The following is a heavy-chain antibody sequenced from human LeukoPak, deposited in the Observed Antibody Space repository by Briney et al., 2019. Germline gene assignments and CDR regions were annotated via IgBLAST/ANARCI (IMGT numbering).Heavy chain of an antibody. J-gene: IGHJ4*02. CDR2: IYYSGST. Sequence: PSETLSLTCTVSGGSISSSSYYWGWIRQPPGKGLEWIGSIYYSGSTYYNPSLKSRVTISVDTSKNQFSLKLSSVTAADTAVYYCARDLVLGDWGQGTLVTVSS. D-gene: IGHD2-21*01. CDR3: ARDLVLGD. V-gene: IGHV4-39*07. CDR1: GGSISSSSYY.